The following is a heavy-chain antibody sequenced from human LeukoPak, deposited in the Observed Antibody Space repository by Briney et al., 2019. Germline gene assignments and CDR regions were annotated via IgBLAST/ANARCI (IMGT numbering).Heavy chain of an antibody. D-gene: IGHD4-23*01. J-gene: IGHJ4*02. CDR1: GCTFTSYG. CDR2: ISAYNGNT. V-gene: IGHV1-18*01. Sequence: ASVKVSCKASGCTFTSYGISWVRQAPGQGLEWMGWISAYNGNTNHAQKLQGRVTMTTDTSTSTAYMELRSLRSDDTAVYYCARGFYGGSDYYFDYWGQGTLVTVSS. CDR3: ARGFYGGSDYYFDY.